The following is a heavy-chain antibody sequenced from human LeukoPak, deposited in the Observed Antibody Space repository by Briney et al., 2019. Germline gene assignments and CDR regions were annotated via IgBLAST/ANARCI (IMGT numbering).Heavy chain of an antibody. D-gene: IGHD3-10*01. Sequence: GRSLRLYCAASGFTFDDYAMHWVRQAPGKGLEWVSGISWNSGSIGYADSVKGRFTISRDNAKNSLYLQMNSLRAEDTALYYCAKDWRGAGYYYGMDVWGQGTTVTVSS. J-gene: IGHJ6*02. V-gene: IGHV3-9*01. CDR2: ISWNSGSI. CDR3: AKDWRGAGYYYGMDV. CDR1: GFTFDDYA.